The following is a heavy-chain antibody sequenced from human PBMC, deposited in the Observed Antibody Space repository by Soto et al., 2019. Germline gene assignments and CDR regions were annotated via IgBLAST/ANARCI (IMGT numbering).Heavy chain of an antibody. V-gene: IGHV3-30*03. Sequence: PGGSLRLSCAASGFTFSSYGMHWVRQAPGKGLEWVAVISYDGSNKYYADSVKGRFTISRDNSKNTLYLQMNSLRAEDTAVYYCATSLAGYSYGYSYFDYWGQGTLVTVSS. CDR1: GFTFSSYG. CDR2: ISYDGSNK. D-gene: IGHD5-18*01. CDR3: ATSLAGYSYGYSYFDY. J-gene: IGHJ4*02.